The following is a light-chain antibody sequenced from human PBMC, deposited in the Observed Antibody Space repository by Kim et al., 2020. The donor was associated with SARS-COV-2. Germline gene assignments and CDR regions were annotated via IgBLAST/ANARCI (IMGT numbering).Light chain of an antibody. CDR2: GAS. CDR1: QSVSSSY. Sequence: LAPGERATLSCRASQSVSSSYLAWYQQNPGQAPRLLIYGASSRATGIPDRFSGSGSGTDFTLTISRLEPEDFAVYYCQQYGSSLYTFGQGTKLEI. CDR3: QQYGSSLYT. J-gene: IGKJ2*01. V-gene: IGKV3-20*01.